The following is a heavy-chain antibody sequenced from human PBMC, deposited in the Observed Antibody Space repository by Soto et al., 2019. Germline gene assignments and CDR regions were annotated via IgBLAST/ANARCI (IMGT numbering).Heavy chain of an antibody. D-gene: IGHD3-10*01. CDR2: INHSGST. CDR3: ARGRGRRITMVRGVIITGNWFDP. CDR1: GLSFSGYY. V-gene: IGHV4-34*01. J-gene: IGHJ5*02. Sequence: SETLSLTCAFYGLSFSGYYWSLIRQPPGKGLEWIGEINHSGSTNYNPSLKSRVTISVDTSKNQFSLKLSSVTAADTAVYYCARGRGRRITMVRGVIITGNWFDPWGQGTLVTVSS.